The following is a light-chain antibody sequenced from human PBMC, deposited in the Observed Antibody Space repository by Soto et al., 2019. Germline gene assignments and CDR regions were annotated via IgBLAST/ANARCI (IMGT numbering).Light chain of an antibody. CDR2: DAF. Sequence: ILRTQAPATLSVSPGERATLSCRASQSVNNNLAWYQQKPCHAPRLLIYDAFTRATAIPARLSGSGSGTEFTLTTSRLQSKDFAVYYCQQYNNWPPWTFGHGTKVQIK. V-gene: IGKV3-15*01. J-gene: IGKJ1*01. CDR1: QSVNNN. CDR3: QQYNNWPPWT.